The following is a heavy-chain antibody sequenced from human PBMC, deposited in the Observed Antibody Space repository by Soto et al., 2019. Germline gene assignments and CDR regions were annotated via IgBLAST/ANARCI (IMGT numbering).Heavy chain of an antibody. CDR2: ISISGST. CDR1: DGSITSYY. Sequence: PSETLSLTCTVSDGSITSYYWTLVRQPAGKGLECIWRISISGSTNYYPSLKSRVTMSVAVDKNQFSVRMNSVTAADTALYYCERGMTHPSTTACYSFDSRGQGTMVTVSS. D-gene: IGHD2-2*01. J-gene: IGHJ4*02. V-gene: IGHV4-4*07. CDR3: ERGMTHPSTTACYSFDS.